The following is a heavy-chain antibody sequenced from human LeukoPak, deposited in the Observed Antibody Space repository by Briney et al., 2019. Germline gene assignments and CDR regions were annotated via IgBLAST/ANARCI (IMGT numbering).Heavy chain of an antibody. CDR2: IYHSGST. CDR3: ARGGYSYGPDY. J-gene: IGHJ4*02. D-gene: IGHD5-18*01. Sequence: SETLSLTCTVSGYSISSGYYWGWIRQPPGKGLEWIGSIYHSGSTYYNPSLKSRVTISVDTSKNQFSLKLSSVTAADTAVYYCARGGYSYGPDYWGQGTLVTVSS. CDR1: GYSISSGYY. V-gene: IGHV4-38-2*02.